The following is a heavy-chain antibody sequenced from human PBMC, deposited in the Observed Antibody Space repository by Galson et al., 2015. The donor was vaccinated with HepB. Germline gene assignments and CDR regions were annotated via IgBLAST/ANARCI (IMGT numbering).Heavy chain of an antibody. CDR1: GFSLSTSGVG. Sequence: PALVKPTQTLTLTCTFSGFSLSTSGVGVDWIRQPPGKALEWLAVIYWDDDKRYSPSLKSRLTITKDTSKNQVVLTMTNMDPVDTATYYCAHAILTGGYDNSGFDYWGQGTLVTVSS. D-gene: IGHD3-22*01. V-gene: IGHV2-5*02. CDR2: IYWDDDK. CDR3: AHAILTGGYDNSGFDY. J-gene: IGHJ4*02.